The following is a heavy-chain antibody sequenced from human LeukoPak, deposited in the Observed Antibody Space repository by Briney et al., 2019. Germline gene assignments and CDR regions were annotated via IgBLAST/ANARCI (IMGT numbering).Heavy chain of an antibody. CDR3: ARSYDYESSDYYGAFDI. D-gene: IGHD3-22*01. V-gene: IGHV4-31*02. CDR2: IFYSGNT. Sequence: SWIRQHPAKGLEWIGHIFYSGNTVYSPSLKSRVAISVDTSKNQFSLKLSSVTAADTAVYYCARSYDYESSDYYGAFDIWGQGTSVTVSS. J-gene: IGHJ3*02.